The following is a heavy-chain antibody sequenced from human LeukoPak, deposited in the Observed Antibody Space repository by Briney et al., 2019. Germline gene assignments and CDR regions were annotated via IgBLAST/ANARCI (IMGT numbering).Heavy chain of an antibody. D-gene: IGHD6-19*01. Sequence: GGSLRLSCAASGFSFSSYSMNWVRQAPGKGLEWVSSISSSSSYIYYADSMKGRFTISRDNTKNSLYLQMNSLRAEDTAVYYCAKAAGYSSGWYDTVKYYFDYWGQGTLVTVSS. CDR3: AKAAGYSSGWYDTVKYYFDY. CDR2: ISSSSSYI. J-gene: IGHJ4*02. CDR1: GFSFSSYS. V-gene: IGHV3-21*04.